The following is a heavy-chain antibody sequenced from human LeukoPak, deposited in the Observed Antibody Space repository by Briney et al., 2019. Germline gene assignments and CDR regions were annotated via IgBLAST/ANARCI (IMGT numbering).Heavy chain of an antibody. CDR2: IYYSGST. CDR1: GDSISSSSYY. J-gene: IGHJ4*02. CDR3: ARILDAADYFDY. V-gene: IGHV4-39*07. Sequence: SETLSLTCTVSGDSISSSSYYWGWIRQPPGKGLEWIGSIYYSGSTYYNPSLKSRVTISVDTSKNQFSLKLSSVTAADTAVYYCARILDAADYFDYWGQGTLVTVSS. D-gene: IGHD2-15*01.